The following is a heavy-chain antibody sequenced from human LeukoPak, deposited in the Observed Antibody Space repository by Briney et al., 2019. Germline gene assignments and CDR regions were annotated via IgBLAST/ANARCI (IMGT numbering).Heavy chain of an antibody. Sequence: SQTLSLTCTVSGGSISSGDYYWSWIRQPPGKGLEWIEYIYSSGSTYYNPSLKSRVTISLDTSQNQSSLQLTSVTAADTAVYYCARIHCSSSTCYFPNYFDLWGQGTLVTVSS. J-gene: IGHJ5*02. V-gene: IGHV4-30-4*08. CDR1: GGSISSGDYY. D-gene: IGHD2-2*01. CDR2: IYSSGST. CDR3: ARIHCSSSTCYFPNYFDL.